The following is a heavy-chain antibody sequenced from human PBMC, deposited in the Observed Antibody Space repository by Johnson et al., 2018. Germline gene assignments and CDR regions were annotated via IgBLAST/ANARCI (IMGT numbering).Heavy chain of an antibody. D-gene: IGHD3-3*01. CDR3: ARAVYDFWSGKGVYRPDYYYYYGMDV. Sequence: QVQLQQWGAGLLKPSETLSLTCAVYGGSFSGYYWSWIRQPPGKGLEWIGEINHSGSTNYNPSLKRRVPISVDTSKNQFPLKLSPVTAPDTAVYYGARAVYDFWSGKGVYRPDYYYYYGMDVWGQGTTVTVSS. CDR1: GGSFSGYY. J-gene: IGHJ6*02. V-gene: IGHV4-34*01. CDR2: INHSGST.